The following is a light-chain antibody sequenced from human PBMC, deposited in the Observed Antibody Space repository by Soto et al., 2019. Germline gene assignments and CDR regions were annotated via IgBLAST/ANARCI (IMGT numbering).Light chain of an antibody. CDR1: QNIISN. CDR2: GAS. V-gene: IGKV3-15*01. Sequence: DIVVTQSPAILSLSPGERATLSCRASQNIISNLAWYQQKLGQAPRLLIYGASTRATGIPARFSGSGSGTEFTLNISSLQSEDFAVYYCQHYNNWLGTFGGGTKVEIK. CDR3: QHYNNWLGT. J-gene: IGKJ4*01.